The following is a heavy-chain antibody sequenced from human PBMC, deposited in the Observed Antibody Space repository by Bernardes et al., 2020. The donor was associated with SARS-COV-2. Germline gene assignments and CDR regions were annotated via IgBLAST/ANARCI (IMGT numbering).Heavy chain of an antibody. CDR1: GFTFSSDA. D-gene: IGHD6-13*01. Sequence: GSLSLSCAASGFTFSSDAITWVRQAPAEGLERICSISDSGSSTYYAESVNGRFATSSDNSKNTLYLVMNSLGVEDTAVYDCAKEVAYVSSWRDYSYYFGIDVWGQGTTVTVSS. CDR3: AKEVAYVSSWRDYSYYFGIDV. CDR2: ISDSGSST. J-gene: IGHJ6*02. V-gene: IGHV3-23*01.